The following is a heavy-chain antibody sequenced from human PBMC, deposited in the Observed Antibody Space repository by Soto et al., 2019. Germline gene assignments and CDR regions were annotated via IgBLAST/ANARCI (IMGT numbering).Heavy chain of an antibody. D-gene: IGHD3-22*01. V-gene: IGHV4-39*01. CDR2: IYYSGIT. Sequence: SETXSLTWTVSVCSIISSSYYWGWIRQPPGNGLEWIGSIYYSGITYYNPSLKSLVTISVDTSKNQFSLKLSSVTAADTAVYYCARNKDYYDSSGYYHNWFDPWGQGTLVTVSS. CDR3: ARNKDYYDSSGYYHNWFDP. CDR1: VCSIISSSYY. J-gene: IGHJ5*02.